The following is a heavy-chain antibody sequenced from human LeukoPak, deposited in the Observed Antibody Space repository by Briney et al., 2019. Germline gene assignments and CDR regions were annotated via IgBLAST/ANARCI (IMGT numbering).Heavy chain of an antibody. Sequence: ASVKVSCKASGYTFTSYAMHWVRQAPGQRLEWMGWINAGNGNTKYSQKFQGRVTITRDTSASTAYMELGSLRSEDTAVYYCARDEGSSWYGCLDYWGQGTLVTVSS. CDR2: INAGNGNT. CDR1: GYTFTSYA. D-gene: IGHD6-13*01. J-gene: IGHJ4*02. CDR3: ARDEGSSWYGCLDY. V-gene: IGHV1-3*01.